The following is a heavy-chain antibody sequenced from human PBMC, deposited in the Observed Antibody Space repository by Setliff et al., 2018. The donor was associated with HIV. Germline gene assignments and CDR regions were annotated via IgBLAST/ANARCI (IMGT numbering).Heavy chain of an antibody. CDR2: IDPSDSYT. D-gene: IGHD3-22*01. J-gene: IGHJ5*02. CDR1: GYNFTSYW. Sequence: PGESLKISCKGSGYNFTSYWISWVRQLPGKGLEWMGRIDPSDSYTIYSPSFQGLVTVSADTSSSTAYLQWTSLKASDTAMYHCARRGIDDRSAYYYDNWVDPWGQGTLVTVAS. V-gene: IGHV5-10-1*01. CDR3: ARRGIDDRSAYYYDNWVDP.